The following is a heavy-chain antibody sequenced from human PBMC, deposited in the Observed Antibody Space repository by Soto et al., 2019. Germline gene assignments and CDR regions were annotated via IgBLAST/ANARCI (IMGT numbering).Heavy chain of an antibody. D-gene: IGHD3-10*01. J-gene: IGHJ4*02. V-gene: IGHV3-33*01. CDR1: GFTFSNYG. Sequence: QVHLVESGGGVVQPGRSLRLSCAASGFTFSNYGMHWVRQAPGKGLEWVAVIWYDGTSKYYADSVKGRFTISRDNSKNTLYLQMSSLRAEDTAVYYCAIDRGQNYHDYDNWGQGTLVTVSS. CDR2: IWYDGTSK. CDR3: AIDRGQNYHDYDN.